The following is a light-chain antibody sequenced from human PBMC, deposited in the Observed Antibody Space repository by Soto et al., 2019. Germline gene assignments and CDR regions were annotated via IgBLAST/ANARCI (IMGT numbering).Light chain of an antibody. CDR3: SSYTSSSTLDV. J-gene: IGLJ1*01. V-gene: IGLV2-14*01. Sequence: QSVLTQPASVSGSPGQSITISCTGTSSEVGGYNYVSWYQQHPGKAPKLMIYDVSNRPSGVSNRFSGSKSGNTASLTISGLQAEDEVDYYCSSYTSSSTLDVFGTGTKVTVL. CDR2: DVS. CDR1: SSEVGGYNY.